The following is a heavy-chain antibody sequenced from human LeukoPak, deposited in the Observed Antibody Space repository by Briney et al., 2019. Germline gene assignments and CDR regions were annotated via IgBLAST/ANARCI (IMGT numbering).Heavy chain of an antibody. CDR1: GGTLSSYA. CDR2: IIPIFGTA. V-gene: IGHV1-69*13. Sequence: SVKVSCKASGGTLSSYAISWVRQAPGQGLEWMGGIIPIFGTANYAQKFQGRVTITADESTSTAYMELSSLRSEDTAVYYCASPNCSGGSCYVDYWGQGTLVTVSS. CDR3: ASPNCSGGSCYVDY. D-gene: IGHD2-15*01. J-gene: IGHJ4*02.